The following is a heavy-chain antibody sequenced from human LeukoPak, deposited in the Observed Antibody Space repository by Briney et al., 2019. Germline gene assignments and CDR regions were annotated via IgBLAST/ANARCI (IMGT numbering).Heavy chain of an antibody. D-gene: IGHD3-3*01. Sequence: GGSLRLSCAASGFTFSSYAMSWVRQAPGKGLEWGSAISGSGGSTYYADSVKGRFTISRDNSKNTLYLQMSSLRAEDTAVYYCAKVPDFWSGYYIDYWGQGTLVTVSS. J-gene: IGHJ4*02. CDR2: ISGSGGST. V-gene: IGHV3-23*01. CDR3: AKVPDFWSGYYIDY. CDR1: GFTFSSYA.